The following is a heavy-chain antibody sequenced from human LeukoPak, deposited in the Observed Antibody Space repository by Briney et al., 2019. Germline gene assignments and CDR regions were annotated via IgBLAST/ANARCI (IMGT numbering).Heavy chain of an antibody. CDR2: INPTGDST. CDR1: GYTFTNYY. J-gene: IGHJ5*02. V-gene: IGHV1-46*01. CDR3: ARGGESTAMAP. D-gene: IGHD5-18*01. Sequence: GASVKVSCKASGYTFTNYYIHWVRQAPGQGLEWLGIINPTGDSTSYAQKFQARVTMTRDTSTNTVYMELSSPRSEDTAAYYCARGGESTAMAPWGQGTLVTVSS.